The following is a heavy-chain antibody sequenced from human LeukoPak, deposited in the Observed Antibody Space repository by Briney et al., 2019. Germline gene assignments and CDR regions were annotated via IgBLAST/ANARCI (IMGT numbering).Heavy chain of an antibody. V-gene: IGHV1-18*01. CDR3: ARPQKGDTPGNWFDP. CDR2: ISAYNGNT. Sequence: GASVKVSCKASGYTFTSYGISWVRQAPGQGLEWMGWISAYNGNTNYAQKLQGRVTMTTDTSTSTAYMELRSLRSDDTAVYYCARPQKGDTPGNWFDPWGQGTLVIVSS. J-gene: IGHJ5*02. D-gene: IGHD2-2*02. CDR1: GYTFTSYG.